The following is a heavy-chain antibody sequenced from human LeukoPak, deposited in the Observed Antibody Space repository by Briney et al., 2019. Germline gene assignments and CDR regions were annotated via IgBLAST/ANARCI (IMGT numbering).Heavy chain of an antibody. V-gene: IGHV3-74*01. CDR3: ASSGSYRFDY. CDR1: GFTFSSFW. J-gene: IGHJ4*02. D-gene: IGHD1-26*01. CDR2: INSDGSST. Sequence: GGSLRLSCTTSGFTFSSFWMYWVHQAPGKGLVWVSHINSDGSSTSYADSVKGRFTISRDNAKNTLYLQMNSLRDEDTAVYYCASSGSYRFDYWGQGTLVTVSS.